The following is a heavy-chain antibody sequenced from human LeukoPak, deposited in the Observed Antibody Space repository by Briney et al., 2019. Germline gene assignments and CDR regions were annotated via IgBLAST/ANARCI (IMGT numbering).Heavy chain of an antibody. V-gene: IGHV1-8*01. CDR1: GYTFTSYD. D-gene: IGHD3-22*01. CDR2: MNPNRGDT. Sequence: VSVKVSCKASGYTFTSYDIHWVRQATGQGLEWMGRMNPNRGDTDYAQKFQGRVTMTRDTSTSTVYMELSSLRSEDTAVYYCAEFDDRSGYTPGGHWGQGTLVTVSS. CDR3: AEFDDRSGYTPGGH. J-gene: IGHJ4*02.